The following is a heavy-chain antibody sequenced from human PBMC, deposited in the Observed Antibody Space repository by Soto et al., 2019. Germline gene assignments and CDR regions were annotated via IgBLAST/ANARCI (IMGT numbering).Heavy chain of an antibody. CDR1: GVTFSHAW. CDR3: TVVKRWDEYSTSGYWFDP. J-gene: IGHJ5*02. CDR2: VNIKADGGKK. Sequence: SRGSLRLSCAASGVTFSHAWTSWVRQAPGKGMEWVGLVNIKADGGKKNYGPPVKGRFTISRDNAENILYLQMNSLKTEDTAVYYCTVVKRWDEYSTSGYWFDPWGPGTLVTVSS. D-gene: IGHD6-6*01. V-gene: IGHV3-15*06.